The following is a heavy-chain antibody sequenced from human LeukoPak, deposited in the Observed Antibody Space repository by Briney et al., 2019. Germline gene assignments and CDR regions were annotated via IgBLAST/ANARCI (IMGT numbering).Heavy chain of an antibody. CDR2: ISYDGSNK. CDR3: ARDSTDDSWFDP. D-gene: IGHD2-2*01. CDR1: GFTFSSYA. Sequence: GGSLRLSCAASGFTFSSYAMHWVRQAPGKGLEWVAVISYDGSNKYYADSVKGRFTISRDNSKNTLYLQMNSLRAEDTAVYYCARDSTDDSWFDPWGQGTLSPSPQ. V-gene: IGHV3-30-3*01. J-gene: IGHJ5*02.